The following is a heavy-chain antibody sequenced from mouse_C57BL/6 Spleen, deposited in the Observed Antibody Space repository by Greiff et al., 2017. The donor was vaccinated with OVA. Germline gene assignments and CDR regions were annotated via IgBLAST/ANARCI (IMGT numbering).Heavy chain of an antibody. CDR3: ARGESWFAY. CDR1: GYTFTSYW. V-gene: IGHV1-59*01. CDR2: IDPSDSYT. J-gene: IGHJ3*01. Sequence: QVQLQQPGAELVRPGTSVTLSCKASGYTFTSYWMHWVKQRPGQGLEWIGVIDPSDSYTNYNQKFKGKATLTVDTSSSTAYMQLSSLTSEDSAVYYCARGESWFAYWGQGTLVTVSA.